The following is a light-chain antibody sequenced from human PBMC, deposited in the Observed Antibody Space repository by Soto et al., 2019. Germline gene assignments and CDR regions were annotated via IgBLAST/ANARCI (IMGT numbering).Light chain of an antibody. CDR3: MQSQQSPPT. CDR1: QSLLQSNGYNY. V-gene: IGKV2-28*01. J-gene: IGKJ1*01. CDR2: FGS. Sequence: DVVMTQSPLSLPVTPGEPASISRSSSQSLLQSNGYNYLDWYLQKPGQSPQLLIYFGSYRAYGVPDRFSGSGSGTDFTLKIRRVEAEDVGVYYCMQSQQSPPTFDQVTKVEI.